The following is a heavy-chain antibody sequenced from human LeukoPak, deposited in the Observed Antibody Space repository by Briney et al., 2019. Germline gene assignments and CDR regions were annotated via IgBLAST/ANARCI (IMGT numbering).Heavy chain of an antibody. D-gene: IGHD3-9*01. CDR3: ARGSYDILTGYYRWDWYYFDY. CDR1: GFTFSSYS. CDR2: ISSSSSYI. V-gene: IGHV3-21*01. Sequence: PGGSLRLSCAASGFTFSSYSMNWVRQAPGKGLEWVSSISSSSSYIYYADSVKGRFTISRDNAKNSLYLQMNSLRAEDTAVYYCARGSYDILTGYYRWDWYYFDYWGQGTLVTVSS. J-gene: IGHJ4*02.